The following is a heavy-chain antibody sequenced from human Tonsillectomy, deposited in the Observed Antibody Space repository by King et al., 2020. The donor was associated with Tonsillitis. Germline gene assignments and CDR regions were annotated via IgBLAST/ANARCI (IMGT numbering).Heavy chain of an antibody. J-gene: IGHJ3*02. CDR2: INWNSGGI. Sequence: VQLVESGGGLVQPGRSLRLSCAVSGFTFDDYAMHWVRQAPGKGLEWVSGINWNSGGIGYADSVKGRFTISRDNAKNSLYLQMNSLRAEDTALYYYAKDLPRREQWLVLGAFDIWGQGTMVTVSS. V-gene: IGHV3-9*01. CDR1: GFTFDDYA. D-gene: IGHD6-19*01. CDR3: AKDLPRREQWLVLGAFDI.